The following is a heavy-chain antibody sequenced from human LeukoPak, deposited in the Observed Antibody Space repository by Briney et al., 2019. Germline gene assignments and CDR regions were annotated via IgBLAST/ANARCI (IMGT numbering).Heavy chain of an antibody. J-gene: IGHJ4*02. CDR2: ISGSGGST. V-gene: IGHV3-23*01. D-gene: IGHD3-22*01. CDR1: GFTFSSYA. CDR3: AKGGSYYDSSGTFDY. Sequence: PGGSLRLSCAASGFTFSSYAMSWVRQAPGEGLEWVSAISGSGGSTYYADSVKGRFTISRDNSKNTLYLQMNSLRAEDTAVYYCAKGGSYYDSSGTFDYWGQGTLVTVSS.